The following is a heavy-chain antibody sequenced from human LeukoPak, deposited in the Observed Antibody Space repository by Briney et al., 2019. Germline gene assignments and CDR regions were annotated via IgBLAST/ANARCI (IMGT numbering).Heavy chain of an antibody. J-gene: IGHJ4*02. V-gene: IGHV1-2*02. CDR3: ARSREATAGPFDY. D-gene: IGHD6-13*01. Sequence: ASVKVSCKASGYTFTDYYMHWVRQALGQGLEWMGWINPNSGGTNSAQRFQGRVTMARDTSISTAYMELSRLRSDDTAVYHCARSREATAGPFDYWGQGTLVTVSS. CDR2: INPNSGGT. CDR1: GYTFTDYY.